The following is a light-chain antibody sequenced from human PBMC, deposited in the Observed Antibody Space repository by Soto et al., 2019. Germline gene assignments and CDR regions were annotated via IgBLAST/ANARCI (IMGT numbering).Light chain of an antibody. J-gene: IGKJ2*01. CDR1: HVVSNY. V-gene: IGKV1-8*01. CDR3: QHYSSYPYT. Sequence: AIRMTQSPSSLSASIGDRVAITCRASHVVSNYLAWYQQKPGKAPKALIYAASLLQSGVPSRFSGSGSGTDFSLTIRFLESEDLATYYCQHYSSYPYTFGHGTTL. CDR2: AAS.